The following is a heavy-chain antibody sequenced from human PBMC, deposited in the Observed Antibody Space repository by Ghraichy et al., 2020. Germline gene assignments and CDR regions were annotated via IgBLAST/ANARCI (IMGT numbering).Heavy chain of an antibody. CDR1: GFTFSSNA. J-gene: IGHJ4*02. CDR3: AKVGRQWLDTYYFDY. CDR2: ISYDGSNE. D-gene: IGHD6-19*01. Sequence: SLNISCAASGFTFSSNAMHWVRQAPGKGLEWVAVISYDGSNENYAESVKGRFTISRDNSKNTLYLQMNSLRAEDTAVYYCAKVGRQWLDTYYFDYWGQGTLVTVSS. V-gene: IGHV3-30*18.